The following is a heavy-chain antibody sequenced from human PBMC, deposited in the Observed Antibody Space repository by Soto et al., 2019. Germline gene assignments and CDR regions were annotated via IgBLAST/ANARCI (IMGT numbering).Heavy chain of an antibody. J-gene: IGHJ4*02. Sequence: SETLSLTCTVSGGFIRSSRDYWGWIRQPPGKGLEWIGSIYYSGSTYYNPSLKSRVTISVDTSKNQFSLKLSSVTAADTAVYYCARQEWIQLWPDDYWGQGTLVTVSS. CDR2: IYYSGST. D-gene: IGHD5-18*01. CDR1: GGFIRSSRDY. V-gene: IGHV4-39*01. CDR3: ARQEWIQLWPDDY.